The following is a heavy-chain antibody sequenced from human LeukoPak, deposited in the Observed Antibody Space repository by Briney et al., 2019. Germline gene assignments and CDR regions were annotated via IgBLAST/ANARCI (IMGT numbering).Heavy chain of an antibody. CDR1: GGSFSGYY. CDR3: ARPNWNDLHFDY. V-gene: IGHV4-34*01. CDR2: MNDSGSI. J-gene: IGHJ4*02. D-gene: IGHD1-1*01. Sequence: SETLSLTCAVYGGSFSGYYWSWIRQPPGKGLEWIGEMNDSGSINYNPSLKSRVTISVDTSKNQFSLRLSSVTAADTAVYYCARPNWNDLHFDYWGQGTLVTVSS.